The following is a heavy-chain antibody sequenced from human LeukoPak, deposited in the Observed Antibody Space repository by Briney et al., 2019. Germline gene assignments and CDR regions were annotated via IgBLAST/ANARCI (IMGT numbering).Heavy chain of an antibody. D-gene: IGHD6-6*01. V-gene: IGHV1-46*01. CDR1: GYTFTSYY. CDR3: TRRSTMARPSGDDAYDI. Sequence: GASVKVSCKASGYTFTSYYMHWVRQAPGQGLEWMGIINPSGGSTSYAQKFQGRVTMTTDTFTSTAYMELRTLRSDDTAVYYCTRRSTMARPSGDDAYDIWGQGTKVSVSS. CDR2: INPSGGST. J-gene: IGHJ3*02.